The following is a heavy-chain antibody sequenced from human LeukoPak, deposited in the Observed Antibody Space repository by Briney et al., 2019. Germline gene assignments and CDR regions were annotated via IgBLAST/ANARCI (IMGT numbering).Heavy chain of an antibody. CDR3: ARDGTEYYDILTGYSRGGATHYYYYMDV. Sequence: ASVKVSCKASGYTFTGYYMHWVRQAPGQGLEWMGCVNPNSGDTNYAQKFQGSVTMTRDTSISTVYMELSSLRSEDTAVYYCARDGTEYYDILTGYSRGGATHYYYYMDVWGKGTTVTISS. V-gene: IGHV1-2*02. D-gene: IGHD3-9*01. CDR2: VNPNSGDT. CDR1: GYTFTGYY. J-gene: IGHJ6*03.